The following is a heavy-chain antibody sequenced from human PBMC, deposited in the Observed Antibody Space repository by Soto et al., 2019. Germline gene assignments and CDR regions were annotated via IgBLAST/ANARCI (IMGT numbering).Heavy chain of an antibody. CDR2: IIPIFGTA. Sequence: SVKVSCKASGGTFSSYAISWVRQAPGQGLEWMGGIIPIFGTANYAQKFQGRVTITADESTSTAYMELSSLRSEDTAVYYCARGRNIVLMVYAPFDYWGQGTLVTVSS. V-gene: IGHV1-69*13. D-gene: IGHD2-8*01. J-gene: IGHJ4*02. CDR1: GGTFSSYA. CDR3: ARGRNIVLMVYAPFDY.